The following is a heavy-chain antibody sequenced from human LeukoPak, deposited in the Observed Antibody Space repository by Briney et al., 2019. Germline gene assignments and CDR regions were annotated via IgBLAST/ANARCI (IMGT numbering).Heavy chain of an antibody. V-gene: IGHV3-23*01. CDR1: GFTFSSYA. Sequence: GGSLRLSCATSGFTFSSYAMSWVRQAPGKVLEWVSAISDSGVSTYYADSVKGRFTVSRDNSKNTLYLQMNSMKAEDTAVFYCAKELRRVVAAVVYDYWGQGILVTVSS. CDR2: ISDSGVST. CDR3: AKELRRVVAAVVYDY. D-gene: IGHD2-2*01. J-gene: IGHJ4*02.